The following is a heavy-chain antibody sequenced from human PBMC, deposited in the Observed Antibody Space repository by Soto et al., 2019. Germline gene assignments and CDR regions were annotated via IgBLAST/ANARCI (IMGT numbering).Heavy chain of an antibody. CDR3: ARRLDAKTNYFFVF. V-gene: IGHV4-61*01. Sequence: LSLTCTVSGCSVSSDIYYWSWIRQPPGKGLEWIGYVYYSGSTNYNPSLKSRVTISIDTSKSQFSLRLRPVTSADKAVYYCARRLDAKTNYFFVFWGQGTLVTVS. J-gene: IGHJ4*02. CDR2: VYYSGST. CDR1: GCSVSSDIYY. D-gene: IGHD2-8*01.